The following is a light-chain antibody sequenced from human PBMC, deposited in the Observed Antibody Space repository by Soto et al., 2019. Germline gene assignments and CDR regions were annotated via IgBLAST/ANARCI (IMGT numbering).Light chain of an antibody. CDR3: QHYDNLPF. CDR2: DAS. Sequence: DIQMTQSPSSLSASVGDRVTITCQASQDIRNYLNWYQQKPGKAPKLLIYDASNLETGVPSRFSGSGSVTHFTFTISSLQPEDIATYYCQHYDNLPFFGLGTNVDIK. CDR1: QDIRNY. V-gene: IGKV1-33*01. J-gene: IGKJ3*01.